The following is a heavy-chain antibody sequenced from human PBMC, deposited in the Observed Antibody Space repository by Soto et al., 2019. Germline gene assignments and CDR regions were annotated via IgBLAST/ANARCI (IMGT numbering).Heavy chain of an antibody. J-gene: IGHJ4*02. CDR3: ARGDYYDIHDY. CDR2: INAGNGNT. V-gene: IGHV1-3*01. D-gene: IGHD3-22*01. Sequence: QVQLVQSGAEVKKPGASVKVSCKASGYTFTSYAMYWVRQAPGQRLEWMGWINAGNGNTKYSQKLQGRVTITRDTSASTAYMELSSLRSEDTAVYYCARGDYYDIHDYWGQGTLVTVSS. CDR1: GYTFTSYA.